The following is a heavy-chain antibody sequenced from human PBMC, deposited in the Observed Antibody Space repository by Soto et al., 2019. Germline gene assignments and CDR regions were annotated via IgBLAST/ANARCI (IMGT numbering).Heavy chain of an antibody. CDR3: ARGYGDYVFAY. D-gene: IGHD4-17*01. CDR2: IYYSGST. Sequence: QVQLQESGPGLVKPSETLSLTCTVSGGSISSYYWSWIRQPPGKGLEWIGYIYYSGSTNYNPSLRSRVTFSVDTSTTQFSLKLSSVTAADTAVYYCARGYGDYVFAYWGQGTLVTVSS. V-gene: IGHV4-59*01. CDR1: GGSISSYY. J-gene: IGHJ4*02.